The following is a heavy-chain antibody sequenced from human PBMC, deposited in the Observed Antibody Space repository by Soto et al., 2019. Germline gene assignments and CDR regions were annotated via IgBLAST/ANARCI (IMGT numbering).Heavy chain of an antibody. CDR1: GDSITSYN. Sequence: SETLSLTCTVSGDSITSYNWNWLRQPPGKALEWIGYVYSSGSTNYNPSLKSRVTISVDTSRNQFSLKVNSVTAADTAVYYCARGAVVALTGTFNTGLDPWARGVLVPVSS. CDR3: ARGAVVALTGTFNTGLDP. CDR2: VYSSGST. V-gene: IGHV4-59*01. J-gene: IGHJ5*02. D-gene: IGHD1-7*01.